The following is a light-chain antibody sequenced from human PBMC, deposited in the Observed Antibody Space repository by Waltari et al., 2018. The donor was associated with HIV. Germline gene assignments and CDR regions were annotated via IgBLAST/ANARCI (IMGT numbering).Light chain of an antibody. CDR1: SSDVGGYKL. J-gene: IGLJ2*01. V-gene: IGLV2-23*02. Sequence: QSALTQPASVSGSPGQSITISCTGTSSDVGGYKLVSWYQQHPGKAPKLMIYEFSKRPSGVSNRFSGSKSGNTASLTISGLQAEDEADYYCCAYAGSTTYVIFGGGTKLTVL. CDR2: EFS. CDR3: CAYAGSTTYVI.